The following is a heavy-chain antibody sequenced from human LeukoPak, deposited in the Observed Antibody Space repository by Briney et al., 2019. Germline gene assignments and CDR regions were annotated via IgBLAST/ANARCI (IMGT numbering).Heavy chain of an antibody. V-gene: IGHV4-59*01. CDR2: IYYSGST. D-gene: IGHD5-12*01. CDR1: GGSISSYY. Sequence: SETLSLTCTVSGGSISSYYWSWIRQPPGKGLEWIGYIYYSGSTNYNPSLKSRVTISVDTSKNQFSLELSSVTAADTAVYYCARGRGYDSDYWGQGTLVTVSS. J-gene: IGHJ4*02. CDR3: ARGRGYDSDY.